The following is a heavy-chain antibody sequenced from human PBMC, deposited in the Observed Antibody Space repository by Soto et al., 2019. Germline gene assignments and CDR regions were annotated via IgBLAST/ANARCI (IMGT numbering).Heavy chain of an antibody. V-gene: IGHV1-69*02. J-gene: IGHJ5*02. D-gene: IGHD2-2*01. CDR1: GGTFSSYS. CDR3: ARGGAVVVPGAVDRHNWFDP. CDR2: VIPIIGMA. Sequence: QVQLVQSGAEVKKPGSSVKVSCDASGGTFSSYSFSWVRQAPGQGLEWMGRVIPIIGMANYAQKFQGRVTITADKSPSTVYMELSSLRSEDTAVYYCARGGAVVVPGAVDRHNWFDPWGQGTLVTVSS.